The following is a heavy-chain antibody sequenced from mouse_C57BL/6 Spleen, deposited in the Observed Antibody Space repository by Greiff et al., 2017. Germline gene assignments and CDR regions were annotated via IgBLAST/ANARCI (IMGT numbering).Heavy chain of an antibody. CDR2: INPSNGGT. J-gene: IGHJ2*01. CDR3: ARTSTTVVAYYFDD. Sequence: QVQLQQPGTELVKPGASVKLSCKASGYTFTSYWMHWVKQRPGQGLEWIGNINPSNGGTNYNEKFKSKATLTVDKSSSTAYMQLSSLTSEDSAVYYCARTSTTVVAYYFDDWGQGTTLTVSS. D-gene: IGHD1-1*01. V-gene: IGHV1-53*01. CDR1: GYTFTSYW.